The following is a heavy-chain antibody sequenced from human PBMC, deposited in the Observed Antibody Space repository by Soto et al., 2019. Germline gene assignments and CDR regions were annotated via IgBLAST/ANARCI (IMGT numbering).Heavy chain of an antibody. CDR2: IIPIFGTA. D-gene: IGHD2-2*01. J-gene: IGHJ4*02. CDR3: ARVVRGTGYFDY. Sequence: QVQLVQSGAEVKKPGSSVKVSCKASGGTFSSYAISWVRQAPGQGLEWMGGIIPIFGTANYAQKFQGRVTITADESTSRAYVKVSSMRSEDTAVYYCARVVRGTGYFDYGGQGTLVTVSS. V-gene: IGHV1-69*01. CDR1: GGTFSSYA.